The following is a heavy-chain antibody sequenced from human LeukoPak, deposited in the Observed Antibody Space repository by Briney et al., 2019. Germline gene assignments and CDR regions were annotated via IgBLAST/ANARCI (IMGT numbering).Heavy chain of an antibody. V-gene: IGHV5-51*01. CDR2: IYPGDSDT. CDR3: ARLLAVRLLWFGEPDVNDAFDI. J-gene: IGHJ3*02. Sequence: GESLKISRKGSGYSFTSYWIGWVRQMPGKGLEWMGIIYPGDSDTRYSPSFQGQVTISADKSISTAYLQWSSLKASDTAMYYCARLLAVRLLWFGEPDVNDAFDIWGQGTMVTVSS. CDR1: GYSFTSYW. D-gene: IGHD3-10*01.